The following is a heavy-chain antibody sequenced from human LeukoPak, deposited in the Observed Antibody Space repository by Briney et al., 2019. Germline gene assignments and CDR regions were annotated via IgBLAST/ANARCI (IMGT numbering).Heavy chain of an antibody. J-gene: IGHJ4*02. CDR3: TRLHGGYPFDY. CDR1: GFTFSSYS. V-gene: IGHV3-48*01. Sequence: GGSLRLSYAASGFTFSSYSMNWVRQAPGKGLEWISYISSSSVTIYYADSVKGRFTIPRDNAKNSLYLQMNSLRAEDTAVYYCTRLHGGYPFDYWGQGTLVTVSS. CDR2: ISSSSVTI. D-gene: IGHD2-15*01.